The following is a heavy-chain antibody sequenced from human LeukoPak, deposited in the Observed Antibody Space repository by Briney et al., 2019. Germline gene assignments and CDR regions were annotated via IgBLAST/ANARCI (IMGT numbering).Heavy chain of an antibody. CDR3: ARVAKYYYDSSGYQYYFDY. CDR1: GYTFTSYG. V-gene: IGHV1-18*01. CDR2: ISAYNGNT. D-gene: IGHD3-22*01. Sequence: ASVKVSCKASGYTFTSYGISWVRQAPGQGLEWMGWISAYNGNTNYAQKLQGRVTMTTDTSTTTAYMELRNLRSDDTAVYYCARVAKYYYDSSGYQYYFDYWGQGTLVTVSS. J-gene: IGHJ4*02.